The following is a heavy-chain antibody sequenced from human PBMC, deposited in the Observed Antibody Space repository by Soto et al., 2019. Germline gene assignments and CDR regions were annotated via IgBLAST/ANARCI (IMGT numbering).Heavy chain of an antibody. J-gene: IGHJ3*02. CDR2: MWYDGTNK. Sequence: GGSLRLSCAASGSTFRIYSMHWVRQSPGKGLEWVAVMWYDGTNKYYGESVKGRFTISRDNSENTLYLQMNSLRVEDTAVYYCARDATFGTKGGSFDIWGHGTLVTVSS. CDR3: ARDATFGTKGGSFDI. D-gene: IGHD3-16*01. CDR1: GSTFRIYS. V-gene: IGHV3-33*01.